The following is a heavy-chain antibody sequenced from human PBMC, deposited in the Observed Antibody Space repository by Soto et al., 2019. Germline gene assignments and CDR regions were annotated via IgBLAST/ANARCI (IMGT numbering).Heavy chain of an antibody. V-gene: IGHV5-51*01. D-gene: IGHD3-10*02. CDR1: GYTFSSYW. Sequence: GESLKISCQASGYTFSSYWIGWVRQMPGKGLEWMGIIYPGDSDARYSPSFQGQVTISVDESTTTAYLQWSSLKASDTAMYFCARHISLCSYYFDYWGRGTLVAVSS. J-gene: IGHJ4*02. CDR2: IYPGDSDA. CDR3: ARHISLCSYYFDY.